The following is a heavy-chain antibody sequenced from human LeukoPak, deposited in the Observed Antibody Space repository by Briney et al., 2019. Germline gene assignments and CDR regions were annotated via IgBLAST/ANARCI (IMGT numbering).Heavy chain of an antibody. CDR1: GFTFSRYE. D-gene: IGHD4-17*01. V-gene: IGHV3-48*03. J-gene: IGHJ4*02. Sequence: QPGGSLRLSCAASGFTFSRYEMTWVRQALGKGLQWISYIDSSSTTIYYADSVKGRFTISRDNAKNSLYLQMDSLRADDTAAYYCVRRYGGYGDFWGQGSLVTVSS. CDR2: IDSSSTTI. CDR3: VRRYGGYGDF.